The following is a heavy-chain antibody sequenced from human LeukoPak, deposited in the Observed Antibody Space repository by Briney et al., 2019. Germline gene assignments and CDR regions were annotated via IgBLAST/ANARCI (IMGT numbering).Heavy chain of an antibody. CDR2: MNPNSGNT. CDR3: ARGFGVYSDKGGYGYWFDP. D-gene: IGHD3-22*01. Sequence: ASVKVSCKASGYTFSSYDINWVRQTTGQGLEWMGWMNPNSGNTGCAQKFQARVTMTRNTSAKTAYMELKSLTSEDTAVYYCARGFGVYSDKGGYGYWFDPWGQGTLVTVSS. V-gene: IGHV1-8*01. J-gene: IGHJ5*02. CDR1: GYTFSSYD.